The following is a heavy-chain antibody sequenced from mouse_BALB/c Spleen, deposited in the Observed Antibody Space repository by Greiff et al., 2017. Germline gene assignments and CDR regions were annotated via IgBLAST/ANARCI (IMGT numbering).Heavy chain of an antibody. D-gene: IGHD2-14*01. Sequence: QVQLQQPGAELVRPGASVKLSCKASGYTFTSYWINWVKQRPGQGLEWIGNIYPSDSYTNYNQKFKDKATLTVDKSSSTAFMHLNSLTSEDSAVYYCARGGYEGGWGQGTTLTVSS. V-gene: IGHV1-69*02. CDR1: GYTFTSYW. CDR3: ARGGYEGG. J-gene: IGHJ2*01. CDR2: IYPSDSYT.